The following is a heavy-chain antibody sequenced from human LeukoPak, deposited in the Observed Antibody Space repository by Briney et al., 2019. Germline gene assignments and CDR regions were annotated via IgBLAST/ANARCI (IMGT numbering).Heavy chain of an antibody. D-gene: IGHD3-10*02. Sequence: GGSLRLSCAASGFTFTKSALHWVRQAPGKGREWVAVIAYDGVNTYFADSVGGRFTIPRDNSKNTLYLEMNSLRAEDTAVYYCAELGITMFGGVWGKGTTVTISS. CDR1: GFTFTKSA. CDR2: IAYDGVNT. V-gene: IGHV3-30*04. J-gene: IGHJ6*04. CDR3: AELGITMFGGV.